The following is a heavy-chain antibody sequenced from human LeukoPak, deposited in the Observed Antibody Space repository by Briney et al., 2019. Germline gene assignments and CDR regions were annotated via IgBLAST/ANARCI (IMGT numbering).Heavy chain of an antibody. CDR2: IYPGDSDT. CDR3: ARHLYYGSGSPDY. D-gene: IGHD3-10*01. CDR1: GSRFTSYW. V-gene: IGHV5-51*02. J-gene: IGHJ4*01. Sequence: GGSLKISCQGSGSRFTSYWSGWVRQLPGKGLEWMGIIYPGDSDTRYSPSFQGQVTMSADKSISTAYLQWSSLKASDTATYYCARHLYYGSGSPDYWDHGPLVTVSS.